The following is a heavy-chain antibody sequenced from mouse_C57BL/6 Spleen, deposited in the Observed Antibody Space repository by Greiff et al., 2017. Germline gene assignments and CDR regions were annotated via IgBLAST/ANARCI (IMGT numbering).Heavy chain of an antibody. Sequence: EVQLVESGRGLVKPGGSLKLSCAASGFTFSDYGMHWVRQAPEKGLEWVAYISSGSSTIYYADTVKGRFTISRDKAKNTLFLQMTSLRSEDSAVCYCAREWLPFAYWGQGTLVTVSA. CDR1: GFTFSDYG. D-gene: IGHD2-2*01. V-gene: IGHV5-17*01. CDR2: ISSGSSTI. CDR3: AREWLPFAY. J-gene: IGHJ3*01.